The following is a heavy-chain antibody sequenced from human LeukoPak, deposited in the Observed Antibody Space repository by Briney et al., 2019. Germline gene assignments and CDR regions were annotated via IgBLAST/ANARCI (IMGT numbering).Heavy chain of an antibody. CDR3: ASSLWFGELLLGY. D-gene: IGHD3-10*01. V-gene: IGHV3-13*01. CDR2: IGTAFNT. Sequence: GGSLRLSCAASGFTFSSYDMHWVRQPTGKGLEWVSTIGTAFNTYYLGSVKGRFTISRENGKNSLYLQMNSLTAGDTAVYYCASSLWFGELLLGYWGQGTLVTVSS. CDR1: GFTFSSYD. J-gene: IGHJ4*02.